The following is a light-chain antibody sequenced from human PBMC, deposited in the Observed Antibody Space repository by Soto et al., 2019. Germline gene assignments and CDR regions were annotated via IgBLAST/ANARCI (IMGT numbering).Light chain of an antibody. Sequence: DIQLTQSPFFLSASVGDRVTITCRASQGISSYLVWYQQKPGKAPKSLIYAASTLQTGVPSRFSGSGSGTEFTLTISSLQPEDSATYYCRQHNSFPITFGQGTRLDIK. V-gene: IGKV1-9*01. CDR2: AAS. CDR1: QGISSY. J-gene: IGKJ5*01. CDR3: RQHNSFPIT.